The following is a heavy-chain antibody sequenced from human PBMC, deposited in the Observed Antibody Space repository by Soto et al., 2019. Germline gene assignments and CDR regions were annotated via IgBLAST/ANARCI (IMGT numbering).Heavy chain of an antibody. V-gene: IGHV3-21*01. D-gene: IGHD2-2*01. CDR2: ISSSSSYI. J-gene: IGHJ6*02. CDR1: GFTFSSYS. CDR3: ARERGVVVPAARHYYYYGMDV. Sequence: GGSLRLSCAASGFTFSSYSMNWVRQAPGKGLEWVSSISSSSSYIYYADSVKGRFTISRDNAKNSLYLQMNSLRAEDTAVYYCARERGVVVPAARHYYYYGMDVSGQGTTVTVSS.